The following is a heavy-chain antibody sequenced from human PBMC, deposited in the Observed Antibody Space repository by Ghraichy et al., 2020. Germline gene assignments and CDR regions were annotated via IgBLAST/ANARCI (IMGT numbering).Heavy chain of an antibody. V-gene: IGHV4-34*01. CDR3: ARGTGCSSTSCYADTRYYGMDV. J-gene: IGHJ6*02. D-gene: IGHD2-2*01. CDR2: INHSGST. Sequence: SETLSLTCAVYGGSFSGYYWSWIRQPPGKGLEWIGEINHSGSTNYNPSLKSRVTISVDTSKNQFSLKLSSVTAADTAVYYCARGTGCSSTSCYADTRYYGMDVWGQGTTVTVSS. CDR1: GGSFSGYY.